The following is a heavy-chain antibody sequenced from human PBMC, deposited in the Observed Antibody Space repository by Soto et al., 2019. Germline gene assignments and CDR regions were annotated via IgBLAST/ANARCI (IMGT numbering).Heavy chain of an antibody. CDR3: ARGGYYDSICSRNYDSSGIDA. Sequence: ASVKVSCKASGYSFSSYGITWVRQAPGQGLEWLGWISPYNDDTKYAQRLQGRVTMTTDTSTRTAYMDIRGLRSDDTAIYYCARGGYYDSICSRNYDSSGIDARAQRTTVPVSS. CDR2: ISPYNDDT. J-gene: IGHJ6*02. D-gene: IGHD3-22*01. V-gene: IGHV1-18*01. CDR1: GYSFSSYG.